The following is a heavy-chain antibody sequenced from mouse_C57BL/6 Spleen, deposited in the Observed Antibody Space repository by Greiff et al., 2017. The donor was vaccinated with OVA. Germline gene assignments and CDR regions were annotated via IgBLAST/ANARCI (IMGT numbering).Heavy chain of an antibody. V-gene: IGHV2-2*01. D-gene: IGHD2-4*01. CDR3: AGYYDYAYYAMDY. CDR2: IWSGGST. CDR1: GFSLTRYG. Sequence: VMLVESGPGLVQPSQSLSITCTVSGFSLTRYGVHWVRQSPGKGLEWLGVIWSGGSTDYNAAFISRLSISKDNSKSQVFFKMNRLQADDTAIYYCAGYYDYAYYAMDYWGQGTSVTVSS. J-gene: IGHJ4*01.